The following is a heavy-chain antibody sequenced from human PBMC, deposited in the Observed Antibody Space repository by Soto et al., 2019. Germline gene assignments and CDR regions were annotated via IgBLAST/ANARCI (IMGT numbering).Heavy chain of an antibody. CDR1: GGSMSGYY. D-gene: IGHD6-19*01. V-gene: IGHV4-59*13. J-gene: IGHJ4*02. Sequence: SSETLSLTCTVSGGSMSGYYWSWIRQPPGRGLEWIGYVYYSGKTDYNPSIQSRVTLSIDTSKNQFSLRLNAVTAADTAFYYCARDRSAGYTGTFDNWGQGTLVTVSS. CDR2: VYYSGKT. CDR3: ARDRSAGYTGTFDN.